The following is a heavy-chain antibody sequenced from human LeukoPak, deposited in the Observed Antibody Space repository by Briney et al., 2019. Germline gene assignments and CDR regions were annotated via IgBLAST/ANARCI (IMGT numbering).Heavy chain of an antibody. CDR2: IYYSGST. V-gene: IGHV4-39*01. Sequence: SETLSLTCTISGGSLTSSRLYWGWIRQPPGKGLEWIGNIYYSGSTYYNPSLKSRVTISVDTSKNQFSLKLSSVTAADTAVYYCARWVSTPRGYFDYWGQGTLVTVSS. CDR1: GGSLTSSRLY. CDR3: ARWVSTPRGYFDY. J-gene: IGHJ4*02. D-gene: IGHD5/OR15-5a*01.